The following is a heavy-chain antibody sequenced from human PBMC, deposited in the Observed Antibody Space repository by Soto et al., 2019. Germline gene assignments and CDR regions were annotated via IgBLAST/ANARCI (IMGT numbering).Heavy chain of an antibody. Sequence: ASVQVSCKASGYTFTGYYMHWVRQAPGQGLEWMGWINPNSGGTNYAQKFQGRVTMTRDTSISKSYMELSRLRSDDTAVYYCARALNYDILSGLDAFDIWGQGTMVTVSS. D-gene: IGHD3-9*01. CDR1: GYTFTGYY. CDR3: ARALNYDILSGLDAFDI. CDR2: INPNSGGT. J-gene: IGHJ3*02. V-gene: IGHV1-2*02.